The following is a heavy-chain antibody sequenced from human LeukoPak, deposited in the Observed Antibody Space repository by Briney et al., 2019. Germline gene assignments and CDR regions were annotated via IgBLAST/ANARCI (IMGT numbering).Heavy chain of an antibody. CDR1: GYNFIRYY. CDR3: ARKSSEDWFDP. V-gene: IGHV1-46*01. Sequence: ASVKVSCKASGYNFIRYYMHWVRQAPGQGLEWMGIINPSGGSTSYAQKFQDRVTMTRDTSTSTVYMELSSLRSEDTAVYYCARKSSEDWFDPWGQGTLVTVSS. J-gene: IGHJ5*02. D-gene: IGHD3-3*01. CDR2: INPSGGST.